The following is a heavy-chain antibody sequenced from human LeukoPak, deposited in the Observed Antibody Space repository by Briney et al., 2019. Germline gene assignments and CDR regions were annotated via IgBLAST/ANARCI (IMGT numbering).Heavy chain of an antibody. D-gene: IGHD1-20*01. V-gene: IGHV3-15*01. J-gene: IGHJ4*02. Sequence: GGSLRLSCVDSGFTFTNAWMSWVRQAPGKGLEWIGRIKSKTDGETTNYAEPVRGRFTISRDDSKNMLYLQMNSLKSEDTAVYYCSTLTSRGLSDSWGQGTLVTVSS. CDR1: GFTFTNAW. CDR3: STLTSRGLSDS. CDR2: IKSKTDGETT.